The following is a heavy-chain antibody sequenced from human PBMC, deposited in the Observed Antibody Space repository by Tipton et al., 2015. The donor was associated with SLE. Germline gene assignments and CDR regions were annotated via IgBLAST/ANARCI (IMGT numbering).Heavy chain of an antibody. CDR3: ARGRRGGFDY. D-gene: IGHD3-10*01. V-gene: IGHV4-34*01. CDR1: GGSFSGYY. CDR2: INHSGST. J-gene: IGHJ4*02. Sequence: GLVKPSETLSLTCAVYGGSFSGYYWSWIRQPPGKGLEWIGEINHSGSTNYNPSLKSRVTISVDTSKNQFSLKLSSVTAADTAVYYCARGRRGGFDYWGQGTLVTVSS.